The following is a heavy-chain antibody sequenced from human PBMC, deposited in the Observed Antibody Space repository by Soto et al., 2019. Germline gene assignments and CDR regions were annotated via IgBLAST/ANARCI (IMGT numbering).Heavy chain of an antibody. CDR2: IYYSGST. CDR3: ARTVVVVPAATNWFDP. D-gene: IGHD2-2*01. J-gene: IGHJ5*02. V-gene: IGHV4-59*01. Sequence: PSETLSLTCTVAGGSISSYYWSWIRQPPGKGLEWIGYIYYSGSTNYNPSLKSRVTISVDTSKNQFSLKLSSVTAADTAVYYCARTVVVVPAATNWFDPWGQGTLVTVSS. CDR1: GGSISSYY.